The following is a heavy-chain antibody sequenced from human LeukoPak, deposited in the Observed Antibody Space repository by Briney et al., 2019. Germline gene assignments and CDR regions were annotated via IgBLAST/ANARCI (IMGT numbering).Heavy chain of an antibody. CDR2: IIPIFGTA. CDR3: ARFRQRRLYYWFDP. V-gene: IGHV1-69*13. CDR1: GGTFSSYA. Sequence: GASVKVSCTASGGTFSSYAISWVRQAPGQGLEWMGGIIPIFGTADYAQKFQGRVTITADESTSTAYMELSSLRSEDTAVYYCARFRQRRLYYWFDPWGQGTLVTVSS. J-gene: IGHJ5*02. D-gene: IGHD2-8*01.